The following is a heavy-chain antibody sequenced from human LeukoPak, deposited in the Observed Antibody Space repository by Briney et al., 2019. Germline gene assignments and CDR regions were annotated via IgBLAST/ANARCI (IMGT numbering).Heavy chain of an antibody. D-gene: IGHD6-6*01. CDR1: AGSVSNGNYY. CDR2: IYYTGTT. J-gene: IGHJ4*02. Sequence: SETLSLTCTVSAGSVSNGNYYWSWLRQPPGKALEWIGYIYYTGTTYYIPSLEGRVTISVDTSKNQFSVKLNSVTAADTAVYYCARQSSSSFLYYFDYWGQGTLVTVSS. CDR3: ARQSSSSFLYYFDY. V-gene: IGHV4-61*01.